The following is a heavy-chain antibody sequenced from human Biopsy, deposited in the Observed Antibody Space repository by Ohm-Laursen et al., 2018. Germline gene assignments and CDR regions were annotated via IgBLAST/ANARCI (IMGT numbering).Heavy chain of an antibody. CDR1: GFTFDDYA. CDR3: ANSGGSGSYSHP. CDR2: ISWNSGSI. V-gene: IGHV3-9*01. D-gene: IGHD3-10*01. Sequence: SLRLSCAASGFTFDDYAMHWVRQVPGKGLEWVSGISWNSGSIGYADSVKGRFTISRDNAKNSLYLQMNSLRVEDTAFYYCANSGGSGSYSHPWGRGTLVTVSS. J-gene: IGHJ2*01.